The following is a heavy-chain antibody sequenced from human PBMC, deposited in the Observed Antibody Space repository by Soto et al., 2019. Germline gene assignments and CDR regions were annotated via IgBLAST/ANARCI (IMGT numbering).Heavy chain of an antibody. V-gene: IGHV1-18*04. Sequence: QVQLVQSGAEVRKPGASVKVSCKASGYTFNTYGISWVRQAPGQGLEWMAWISTSNGDTHYAQKVQDRVSMTTDRFTSTAYMELRSLRSDDTAIYYCARDSAAHGPVFDYWGQETLVTVST. J-gene: IGHJ4*02. CDR2: ISTSNGDT. D-gene: IGHD6-13*01. CDR3: ARDSAAHGPVFDY. CDR1: GYTFNTYG.